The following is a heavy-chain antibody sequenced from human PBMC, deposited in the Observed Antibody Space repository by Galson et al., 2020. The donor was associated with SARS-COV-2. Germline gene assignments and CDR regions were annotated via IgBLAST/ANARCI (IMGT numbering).Heavy chain of an antibody. CDR3: ARVWQKSVVTIFGVGASGAGDV. J-gene: IGHJ6*04. Sequence: GGSLSLSCAASGFTFSSYAMHWVRQAPGKGLEWVAVISYDGSNKYYADSVKGRFTISRANSKNTLYLQMNSLRAEDTAVYYCARVWQKSVVTIFGVGASGAGDVGGKGTRVSVAS. CDR2: ISYDGSNK. D-gene: IGHD3-3*01. CDR1: GFTFSSYA. V-gene: IGHV3-30*04.